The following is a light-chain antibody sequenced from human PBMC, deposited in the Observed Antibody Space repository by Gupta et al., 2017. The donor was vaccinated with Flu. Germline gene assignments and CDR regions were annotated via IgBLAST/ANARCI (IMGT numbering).Light chain of an antibody. V-gene: IGKV2-30*01. J-gene: IGKJ2*03. CDR2: KVS. Sequence: DVVMTQSPLSLPVTLGQPASISCRSSQSLVYSDGNTYLNWFQQRPAQSPRRLIYKVSNRDSGVPDRFSGSGSGTDFTLKISRVEAEDVGVYYCMQGGSFGQGTKLEIK. CDR1: QSLVYSDGNTY. CDR3: MQGGS.